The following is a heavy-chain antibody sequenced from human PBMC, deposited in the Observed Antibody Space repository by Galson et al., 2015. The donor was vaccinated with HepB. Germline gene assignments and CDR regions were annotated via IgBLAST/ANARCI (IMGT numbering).Heavy chain of an antibody. D-gene: IGHD5-24*01. CDR2: ISYDGSNK. J-gene: IGHJ1*01. CDR3: ARDRGWLHHIPYFQH. CDR1: GFTFSSCA. Sequence: SLRLSCAASGFTFSSCAMHWVRQAPGKGLEWVAVISYDGSNKYYADSVEGRFTISRDNSKNTLYLQMNSLRAEDTAVYYCARDRGWLHHIPYFQHWGQGTLVTVSS. V-gene: IGHV3-30-3*01.